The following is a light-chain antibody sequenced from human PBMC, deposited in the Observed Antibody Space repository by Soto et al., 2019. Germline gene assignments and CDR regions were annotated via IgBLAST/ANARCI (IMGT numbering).Light chain of an antibody. Sequence: EIVMTQSPATLSVSPGERATLSCRASQSISSSLAWYQHKPGQAPRLLIYGASTRATGISARFSGSGSGTDFTLTISNLQSEDFAVYYCQQYYRWRTFGQGTKVEF. CDR2: GAS. CDR3: QQYYRWRT. J-gene: IGKJ1*01. V-gene: IGKV3-15*01. CDR1: QSISSS.